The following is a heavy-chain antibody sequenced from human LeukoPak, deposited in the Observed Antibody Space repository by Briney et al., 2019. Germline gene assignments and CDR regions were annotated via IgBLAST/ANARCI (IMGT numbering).Heavy chain of an antibody. CDR2: IYYGGTT. CDR3: ARVPAGPAGVMMKWFDP. D-gene: IGHD6-13*01. CDR1: GGLISDYY. Sequence: SETLSLTCTVSGGLISDYYWSWIRQSPGKGLELIGYIYYGGTTYYNPSLKSRLTMSVDTSKKQLSLSLSSVTAADTATYYCARVPAGPAGVMMKWFDPWGQGTLVTVSS. J-gene: IGHJ5*02. V-gene: IGHV4-59*01.